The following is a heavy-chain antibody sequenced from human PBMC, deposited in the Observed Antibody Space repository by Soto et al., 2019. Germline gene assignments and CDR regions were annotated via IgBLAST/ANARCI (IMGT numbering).Heavy chain of an antibody. Sequence: QVQLQESGPGLVKPSETLSLTCTVSGGSISSYYWSWIRQPPGKGLEWIGYIYYSGSTNYNPSLKSRVTISVDTSKNQFSLKLSSVTAADTAVYYCARERRLDYYDSSGYSNWGQGTLVTVSS. CDR2: IYYSGST. D-gene: IGHD3-22*01. J-gene: IGHJ4*02. CDR3: ARERRLDYYDSSGYSN. CDR1: GGSISSYY. V-gene: IGHV4-59*01.